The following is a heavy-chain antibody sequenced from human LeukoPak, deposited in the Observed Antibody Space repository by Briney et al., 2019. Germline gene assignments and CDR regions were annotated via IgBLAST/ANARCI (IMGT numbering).Heavy chain of an antibody. CDR2: VYTSGST. CDR1: GGSISSYY. CDR3: ASGYSYGLFDY. D-gene: IGHD5-18*01. Sequence: SETLSLTCTVSGGSISSYYWSWIRQPAGKGLEWIGRVYTSGSTNYNPSLKSRVTMSVDTSKNQFSLNLSSVTAADTAVYYCASGYSYGLFDYWGQGTLVTVSS. J-gene: IGHJ4*02. V-gene: IGHV4-4*07.